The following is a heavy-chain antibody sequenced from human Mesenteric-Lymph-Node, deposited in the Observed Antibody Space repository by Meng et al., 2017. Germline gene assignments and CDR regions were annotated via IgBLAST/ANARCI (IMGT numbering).Heavy chain of an antibody. CDR2: ISSTDEYT. J-gene: IGHJ4*02. V-gene: IGHV3-23*01. CDR1: GSTSSSPA. D-gene: IGHD6-19*01. Sequence: GGSLRPSCAASGSTSSSPAMTWVRQVPGKVLEWVSAISSTDEYTYYAHSVRGRFTISRDNSKNTLYLRMNSLRTDDTAVYYYAKLCTGSGSGWTFSPFDYWGQGTLVTVSS. CDR3: AKLCTGSGSGWTFSPFDY.